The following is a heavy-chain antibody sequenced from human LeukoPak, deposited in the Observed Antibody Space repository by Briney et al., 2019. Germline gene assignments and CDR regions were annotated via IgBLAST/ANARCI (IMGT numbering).Heavy chain of an antibody. CDR3: ARVAGGYWYYYYMDV. CDR2: IYYSGST. V-gene: IGHV4-59*01. D-gene: IGHD2-8*02. Sequence: SETLSLTCTVSGGSISSYYWSWIRQPPGKGLEWIGYIYYSGSTNYNPSLKSRVTISVDTSKNQFSLKLSSVTAADTAVYYCARVAGGYWYYYYMDVWGKGTTVTISS. CDR1: GGSISSYY. J-gene: IGHJ6*03.